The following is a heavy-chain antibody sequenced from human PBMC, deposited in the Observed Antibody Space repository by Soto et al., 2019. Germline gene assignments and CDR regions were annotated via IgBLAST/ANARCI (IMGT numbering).Heavy chain of an antibody. CDR2: IYYSGKT. Sequence: SETLSLTCTVSGGSISGYYWSWLRQPPGKGLEWIAYIYYSGKTNYNPSLKSRVTISVDTSKNQFSLELSSVTAADTAMYYCARGAGWYDYWGQGTLVTVSS. CDR3: ARGAGWYDY. CDR1: GGSISGYY. D-gene: IGHD6-19*01. V-gene: IGHV4-59*01. J-gene: IGHJ4*02.